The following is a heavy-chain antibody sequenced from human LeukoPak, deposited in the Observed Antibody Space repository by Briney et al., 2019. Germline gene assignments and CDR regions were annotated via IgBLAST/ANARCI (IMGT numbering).Heavy chain of an antibody. Sequence: GASVKVSCKASGYTLTSYDINWVRQATGQGLEWMGWMNPNSGNTGYAQKFQGRVTITRNTSISTAYMELSSLRSEDTAVYYCARRFRRSGSYFVYWGQGTLVTVSS. V-gene: IGHV1-8*03. CDR2: MNPNSGNT. D-gene: IGHD1-26*01. CDR1: GYTLTSYD. CDR3: ARRFRRSGSYFVY. J-gene: IGHJ4*02.